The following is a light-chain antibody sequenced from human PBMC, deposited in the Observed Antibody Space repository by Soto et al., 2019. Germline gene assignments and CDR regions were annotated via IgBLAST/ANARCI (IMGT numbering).Light chain of an antibody. CDR1: SSDIGGYNY. Sequence: QSALTQPASVSGSPGQSITISCTGTSSDIGGYNYVSWYQQHPGKAPKLMIYEVSNRPSGVSNRFSGSKSANTASLTVSGIQAEDEGDYYCSSYTSGSTYVVFGGGTKL. CDR2: EVS. J-gene: IGLJ2*01. CDR3: SSYTSGSTYVV. V-gene: IGLV2-14*01.